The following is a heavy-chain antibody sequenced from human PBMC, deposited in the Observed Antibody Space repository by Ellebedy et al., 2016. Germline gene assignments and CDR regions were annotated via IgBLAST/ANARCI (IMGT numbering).Heavy chain of an antibody. D-gene: IGHD3-3*01. CDR3: ARVALFGVVDSDAFDI. Sequence: GGSLRLSCAASEFTFSSYSMNWVRQAPGKGLEWVSSISSSSSYIYYADSVKGRFTISRDNAKNSLYLQMNSLRAEDTAVYYCARVALFGVVDSDAFDIWGQGTMVTVSS. J-gene: IGHJ3*02. CDR2: ISSSSSYI. V-gene: IGHV3-21*01. CDR1: EFTFSSYS.